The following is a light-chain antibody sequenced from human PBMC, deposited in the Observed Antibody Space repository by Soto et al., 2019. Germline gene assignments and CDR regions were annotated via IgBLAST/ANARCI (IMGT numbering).Light chain of an antibody. CDR1: QSISSW. J-gene: IGKJ1*01. V-gene: IGKV1-5*03. Sequence: DIQMTQSPSTLSASVGDRVTITCRASQSISSWLAWYQQKPGKAPKLLIYKASTLESGGPSRFSGSGSGTEFTLTISSLQPDDFATYYCKQYSSYSTWTFGRGTKVEIK. CDR3: KQYSSYSTWT. CDR2: KAS.